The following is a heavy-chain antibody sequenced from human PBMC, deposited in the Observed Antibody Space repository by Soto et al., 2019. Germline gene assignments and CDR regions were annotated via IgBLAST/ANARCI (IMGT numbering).Heavy chain of an antibody. CDR1: GYTFTSYY. D-gene: IGHD3-22*01. J-gene: IGHJ6*02. CDR2: INPSGGST. CDR3: ARGRMIVVVIKYYYYGMDV. Sequence: QVQLVQSGAEVKKPGASVKVSCKASGYTFTSYYMHWVRQAPGQGLEWMGIINPSGGSTSYAQKFQGRVTMTRDTSTSTVYMELSSLRSEDTAVYYCARGRMIVVVIKYYYYGMDVWGQGTTVTVSS. V-gene: IGHV1-46*01.